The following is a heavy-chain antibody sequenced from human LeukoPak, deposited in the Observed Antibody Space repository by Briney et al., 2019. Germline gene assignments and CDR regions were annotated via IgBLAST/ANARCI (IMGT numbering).Heavy chain of an antibody. V-gene: IGHV1-69*13. D-gene: IGHD2-2*01. CDR3: ARSAVPAAINWFDP. J-gene: IGHJ5*02. CDR1: GGTFSSYA. Sequence: ASVKVSCKASGGTFSSYATSWVRQAPGLGLEWMGGIIPIFGTANYAQKFQGRVTITADESTSTAYMELSSLRSEDTAVYYCARSAVPAAINWFDPWGQGTLVTVSS. CDR2: IIPIFGTA.